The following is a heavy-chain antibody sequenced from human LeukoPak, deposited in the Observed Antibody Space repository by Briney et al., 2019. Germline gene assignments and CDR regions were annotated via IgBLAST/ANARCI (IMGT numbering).Heavy chain of an antibody. CDR3: ARGYGITIFGGVGPFDI. CDR1: GGTFSSYA. V-gene: IGHV1-69*01. Sequence: SVKVSCKASGGTFSSYAISWVRRAPGQGLEWMGGIIPIFGTANYAQKFQGRVTITADESTSTAYMELSSLRSEDTAVYYCARGYGITIFGGVGPFDIWGQGTMVTVSS. J-gene: IGHJ3*02. D-gene: IGHD3-3*01. CDR2: IIPIFGTA.